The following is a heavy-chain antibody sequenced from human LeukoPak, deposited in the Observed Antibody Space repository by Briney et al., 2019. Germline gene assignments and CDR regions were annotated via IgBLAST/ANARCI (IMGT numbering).Heavy chain of an antibody. J-gene: IGHJ4*02. CDR3: ARDPVGATLGDY. CDR2: ISWNSGSI. V-gene: IGHV3-9*01. Sequence: GGSLRLSCAASGFTFDDYAMHWVRQAPGKGLEWVSGISWNSGSIGYADSVKGRFTISRDNAKNSLYLQMNSLRAEDTAVYYCARDPVGATLGDYWGQGTLVTVSS. CDR1: GFTFDDYA. D-gene: IGHD1-26*01.